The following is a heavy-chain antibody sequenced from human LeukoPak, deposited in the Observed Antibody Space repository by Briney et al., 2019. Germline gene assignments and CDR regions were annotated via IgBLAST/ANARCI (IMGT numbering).Heavy chain of an antibody. V-gene: IGHV4-59*12. J-gene: IGHJ6*02. CDR2: IYYSGST. Sequence: PSETLSLTCTVSGGSISSYYWSWIRQPPGKGLEWIGYIYYSGSTYYNPSLKSRVTISVDTSKNQFSLKLSSVTAADTAVYYCARDGRVAGRTYQYYYGMDVWGQGTTVTVSS. CDR3: ARDGRVAGRTYQYYYGMDV. D-gene: IGHD6-19*01. CDR1: GGSISSYY.